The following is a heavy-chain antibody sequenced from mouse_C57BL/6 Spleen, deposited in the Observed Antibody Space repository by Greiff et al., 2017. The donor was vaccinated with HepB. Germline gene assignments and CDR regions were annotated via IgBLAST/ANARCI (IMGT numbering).Heavy chain of an antibody. CDR1: GYPFTDYE. D-gene: IGHD1-1*01. V-gene: IGHV1-15*01. CDR3: TRVGAVVVDY. J-gene: IGHJ2*01. CDR2: IDPETGGT. Sequence: VQLQQSGAELVRPGASVTLSCKASGYPFTDYEMHWVKRTPVHGLEWIGAIDPETGGTAYNQKFKGKAILTADKSSSTAYMELRSLTSEDSAVYYCTRVGAVVVDYWGQGTTLTVSS.